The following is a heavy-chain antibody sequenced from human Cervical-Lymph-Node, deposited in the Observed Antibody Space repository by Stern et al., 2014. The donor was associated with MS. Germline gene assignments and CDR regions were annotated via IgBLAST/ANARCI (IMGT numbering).Heavy chain of an antibody. CDR1: GFTISGYS. CDR3: ATGYDIPRLRGNHAY. CDR2: ISSRGTYI. D-gene: IGHD5-12*01. J-gene: IGHJ4*02. Sequence: EVQLVESGGGLVKPGGSLRLSCAASGFTISGYSLNWVRQAPGMELEWVSHISSRGTYIYYADSVKGRFTISRDNAKNSLYLQMSSLRAADTAVYYCATGYDIPRLRGNHAYWGQGTLVTVSS. V-gene: IGHV3-21*02.